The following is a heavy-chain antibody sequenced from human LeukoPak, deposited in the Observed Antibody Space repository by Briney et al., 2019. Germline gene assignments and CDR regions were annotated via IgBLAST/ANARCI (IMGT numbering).Heavy chain of an antibody. CDR2: IYPGDSET. CDR3: AGGRGSNVGAVFDI. V-gene: IGHV5-51*01. D-gene: IGHD3-16*01. J-gene: IGHJ3*02. CDR1: GYSFTRNW. Sequence: GESLKISCKGSGYSFTRNWIGWVRQMPGKGLEWMGIIYPGDSETRYSPSFQGQVTISGDKSISTANLQWSSLKASDTAMYSWAGGRGSNVGAVFDIWGKGKMVTVSS.